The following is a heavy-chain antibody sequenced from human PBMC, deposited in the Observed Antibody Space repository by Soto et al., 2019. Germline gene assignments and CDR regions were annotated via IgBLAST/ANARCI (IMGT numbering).Heavy chain of an antibody. V-gene: IGHV3-7*01. CDR1: GFTFSTYW. D-gene: IGHD2-8*01. CDR2: INQDANKK. J-gene: IGHJ3*02. Sequence: GSLRLSFEVSGFTFSTYWMSWVRQAPGKGLEWLGNINQDANKKYYVDSGKDRFTIFGDSAKNSLFLIMDSLRAEDPAVYYCAAYDTSRHAAFNIWGQGTLVTVS. CDR3: AAYDTSRHAAFNI.